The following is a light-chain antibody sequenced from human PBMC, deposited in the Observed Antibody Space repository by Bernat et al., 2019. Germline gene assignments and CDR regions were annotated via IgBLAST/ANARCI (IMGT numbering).Light chain of an antibody. CDR3: HSYDIHNQV. Sequence: NFILTQPHSVSESPGKTVTISCTRSGGSITTNYVQWYQQRPCSSPTSVIYKDNQRSSGVPDRFSGSIDGTSNSAFLATSGLKTGDGADYCSHSYDIHNQVFGGGTKLTVL. V-gene: IGLV6-57*01. CDR1: GGSITTNY. CDR2: KDN. J-gene: IGLJ3*02.